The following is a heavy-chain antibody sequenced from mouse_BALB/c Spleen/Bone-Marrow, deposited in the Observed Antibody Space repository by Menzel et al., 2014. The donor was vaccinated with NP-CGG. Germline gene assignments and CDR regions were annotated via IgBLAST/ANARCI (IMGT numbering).Heavy chain of an antibody. V-gene: IGHV2-2*02. CDR1: GFSLTSYG. CDR3: ARRLRYYAMDY. J-gene: IGHJ4*01. D-gene: IGHD2-2*01. Sequence: VKLMESGPGLVQPSQRLSITRTVSGFSLTSYGVHWVRQSPGKGLEWLGVIWSGGSTDYNAAFISRLSISKDNSKSQVFLKMNSLQANDTAIYYCARRLRYYAMDYWGQGTSVTVSS. CDR2: IWSGGST.